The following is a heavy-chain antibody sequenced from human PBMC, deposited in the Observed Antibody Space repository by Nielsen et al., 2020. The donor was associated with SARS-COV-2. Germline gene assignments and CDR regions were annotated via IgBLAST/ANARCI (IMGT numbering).Heavy chain of an antibody. CDR1: GFTFSTYA. J-gene: IGHJ4*02. D-gene: IGHD1-1*01. CDR2: ISVSGSTT. Sequence: GESLKISCAASGFTFSTYAMSWVRQAPGKGLEWVSAISVSGSTTYYPDSVEGRFTISRDNSKNTLYLQMDSLKAEDTAVYYCGGDQGWKGNDYWGQGTLVTVSS. V-gene: IGHV3-23*01. CDR3: GGDQGWKGNDY.